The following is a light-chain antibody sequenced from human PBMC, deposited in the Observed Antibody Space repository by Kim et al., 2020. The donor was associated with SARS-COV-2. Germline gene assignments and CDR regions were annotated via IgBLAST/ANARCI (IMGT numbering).Light chain of an antibody. CDR1: QSVGYN. CDR3: QQYTNWPLT. Sequence: VSPGERATLACGASQSVGYNVAWYQQKPGEAPRLLIHDASTRATDIPARFIGSGSGADFTLTIISLQSEDFAVYYCQQYTNWPLTFGGGTKVDIK. J-gene: IGKJ4*01. CDR2: DAS. V-gene: IGKV3-15*01.